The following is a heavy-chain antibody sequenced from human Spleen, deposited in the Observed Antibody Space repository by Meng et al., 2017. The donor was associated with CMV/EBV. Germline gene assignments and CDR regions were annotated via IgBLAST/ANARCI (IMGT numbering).Heavy chain of an antibody. D-gene: IGHD4-17*01. CDR1: GGSISSSSSD. J-gene: IGHJ4*02. CDR3: ARSYGDYNFDY. V-gene: IGHV4-39*07. CDR2: IYYSGST. Sequence: LRRTGSGPGLLKPSEPLSSTCVGSGGSISSSSSDWGWIRQPPGKGLEWIGSIYYSGSTYYNPSLKSRVTISVDTSKNQFSLKLSSVTAADTAVYYCARSYGDYNFDYWGQGTLVTVSS.